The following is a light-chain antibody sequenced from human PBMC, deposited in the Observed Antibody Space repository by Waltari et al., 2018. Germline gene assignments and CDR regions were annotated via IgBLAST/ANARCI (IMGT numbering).Light chain of an antibody. V-gene: IGKV1-5*03. J-gene: IGKJ1*01. CDR1: QSISDW. Sequence: DIQMTQSPSTLSASVGDRVTITCRASQSISDWLAWYQQKAGKAPKLLIYKASSLESGVPSRFSGSGSGTEFTLTISSLQPDDFATYYCQQYNSHSRTFGLGTKVEIK. CDR3: QQYNSHSRT. CDR2: KAS.